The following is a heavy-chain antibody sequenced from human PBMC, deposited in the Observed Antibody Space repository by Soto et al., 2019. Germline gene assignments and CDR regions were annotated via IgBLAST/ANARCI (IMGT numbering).Heavy chain of an antibody. Sequence: SETLSLTCTVSGGSISSNDYFWTWIRQHPGKGLEWIGYIYNSGSSYYNPSLKSRVIISVDTSKNRFSLNLTAVTASDTAVYYCARGTMLRGRGCYSAIGVWGQGTTVTV. D-gene: IGHD3-10*01. CDR1: GGSISSNDYF. J-gene: IGHJ6*02. CDR3: ARGTMLRGRGCYSAIGV. CDR2: IYNSGSS. V-gene: IGHV4-31*03.